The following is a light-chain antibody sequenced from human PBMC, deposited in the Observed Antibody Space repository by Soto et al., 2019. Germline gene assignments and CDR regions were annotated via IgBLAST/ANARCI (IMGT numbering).Light chain of an antibody. CDR1: QSISTY. CDR2: KAS. V-gene: IGKV1-5*03. CDR3: QQYNSYSPYT. J-gene: IGKJ2*01. Sequence: DIQMTQSPSTLSASVGDRVTITCRASQSISTYLAWYQQKPGNAPKLLIYKASNLQRGVTSRFSGSGSGTEFTLTISSLQPDDFATYYCQQYNSYSPYTFGQGTNLEIK.